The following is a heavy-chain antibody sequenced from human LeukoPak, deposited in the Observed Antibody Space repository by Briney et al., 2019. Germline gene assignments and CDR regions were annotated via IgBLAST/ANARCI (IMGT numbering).Heavy chain of an antibody. CDR3: SRDLGTTETGDDY. J-gene: IGHJ4*02. Sequence: GGSLRLSCTTSGFTFGDYPMNWVRQGPGKGLEWVGIIRSRTKGGTTGYAASVKGRFTISRDDSKGTAYLQMDSLKTEDTAVYYCSRDLGTTETGDDYWGQGTLVTVSS. V-gene: IGHV3-49*04. CDR1: GFTFGDYP. CDR2: IRSRTKGGTT. D-gene: IGHD4-17*01.